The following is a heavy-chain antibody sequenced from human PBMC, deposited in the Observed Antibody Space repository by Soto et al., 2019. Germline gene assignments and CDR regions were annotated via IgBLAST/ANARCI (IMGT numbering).Heavy chain of an antibody. CDR2: ISYDGSNK. CDR3: AKIAVAGLNNWFDP. CDR1: GFTFSSYG. J-gene: IGHJ5*02. Sequence: QVQLVESGGGVVQPGRSLRLSCAASGFTFSSYGMHWVRQAPGKGLEWVAVISYDGSNKYYADSVKGRFTISRNNSKNPLYLQMNSLRAEDTAVYYCAKIAVAGLNNWFDPWGQGTLVTVSS. V-gene: IGHV3-30*18. D-gene: IGHD6-19*01.